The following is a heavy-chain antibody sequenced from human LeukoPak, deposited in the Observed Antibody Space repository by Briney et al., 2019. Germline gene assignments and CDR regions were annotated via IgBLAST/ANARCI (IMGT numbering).Heavy chain of an antibody. Sequence: GGSLRLSCAASGFTFSSYGMSWVRQAPGKGLEWVSAIGGSGGSAYYADSVKGRFTISRDNSKNTLYVQMNSLRAEDTAVYYCAKGSAQWEIYDYWGQGTLVTVSS. CDR1: GFTFSSYG. D-gene: IGHD1-26*01. CDR2: IGGSGGSA. J-gene: IGHJ4*02. V-gene: IGHV3-23*01. CDR3: AKGSAQWEIYDY.